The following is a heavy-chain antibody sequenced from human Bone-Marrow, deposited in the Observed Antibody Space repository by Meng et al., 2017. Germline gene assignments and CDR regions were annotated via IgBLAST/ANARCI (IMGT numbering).Heavy chain of an antibody. CDR3: AREPLRTTVVIPFDY. Sequence: ASVKVSCKASGYTFTSYAMHWVRQAPGQRLEWMGWINAGNGNTKYSQKFQGRVTITRDTSASTAYMELSSLRSEDTAVYYCAREPLRTTVVIPFDYWGQGTLVTVSS. CDR1: GYTFTSYA. CDR2: INAGNGNT. D-gene: IGHD4-23*01. J-gene: IGHJ4*02. V-gene: IGHV1-3*01.